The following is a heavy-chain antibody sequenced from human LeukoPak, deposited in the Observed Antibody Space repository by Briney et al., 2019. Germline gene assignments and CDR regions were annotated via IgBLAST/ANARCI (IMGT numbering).Heavy chain of an antibody. CDR2: IYPGNSDI. CDR3: ARHLSSITSCPHY. CDR1: GYSFTNYW. J-gene: IGHJ4*02. D-gene: IGHD2-2*01. Sequence: GESLKISRKCSGYSFTNYWIAWVRQMPGRGLEWMGVIYPGNSDITYSPSFQGQVTISVDKSISTAYLQWSSLKASATAIYYCARHLSSITSCPHYWGQGTLVTVSS. V-gene: IGHV5-51*01.